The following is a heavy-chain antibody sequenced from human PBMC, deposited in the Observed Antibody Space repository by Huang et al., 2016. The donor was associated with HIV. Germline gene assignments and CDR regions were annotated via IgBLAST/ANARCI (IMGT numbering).Heavy chain of an antibody. CDR2: IYHRGNT. Sequence: QLQLQESGPGLVKPSETLSLTCTVSGGSISSSSYYWGWIRQPPGKGLEWIGRIYHRGNTYYNPALKSRVTIAVDTSRTQFSLKLSSVTAADTAVYYWAAHGRIVGTPAAPLRFDPWGQGTLVTVSS. D-gene: IGHD2-21*01. J-gene: IGHJ5*02. V-gene: IGHV4-39*01. CDR3: AAHGRIVGTPAAPLRFDP. CDR1: GGSISSSSYY.